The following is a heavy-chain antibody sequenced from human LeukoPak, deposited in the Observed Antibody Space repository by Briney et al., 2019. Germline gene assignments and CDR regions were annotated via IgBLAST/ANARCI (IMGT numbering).Heavy chain of an antibody. CDR3: ARGDVLDSSVYNWFDP. J-gene: IGHJ5*02. Sequence: ASVKVSCKTSGYTFTSYYMHWVRQTPGQGLEWMGIINPSGGNTTYAQKFQGRVTMTRDTSTSTVYMELSSLRSEDTDLYYCARGDVLDSSVYNWFDPWGQGTLVIVSS. V-gene: IGHV1-46*01. D-gene: IGHD3-22*01. CDR1: GYTFTSYY. CDR2: INPSGGNT.